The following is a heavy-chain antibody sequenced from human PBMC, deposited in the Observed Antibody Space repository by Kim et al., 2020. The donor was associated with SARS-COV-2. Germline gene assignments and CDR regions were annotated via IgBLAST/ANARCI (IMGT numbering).Heavy chain of an antibody. J-gene: IGHJ3*02. CDR2: IKQDGSQK. V-gene: IGHV3-7*03. CDR3: ARELFLFQHLWAIVVVTGPGAFDI. CDR1: GFTFSSYW. D-gene: IGHD2-21*02. Sequence: GGSRRLSCAASGFTFSSYWMSWVRQAPGKGLEWVANIKQDGSQKYYVDSVRGRFTISRDNAKNSLYLQMNSLRAEDTAVYYCARELFLFQHLWAIVVVTGPGAFDIGAQGTMVTVS.